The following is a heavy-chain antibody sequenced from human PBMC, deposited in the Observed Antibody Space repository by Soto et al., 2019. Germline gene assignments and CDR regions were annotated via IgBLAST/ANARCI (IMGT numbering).Heavy chain of an antibody. V-gene: IGHV3-13*01. Sequence: GGSLRLSCAASGFTFRNYDMHWVRQGVGKSLEWVAAFTTIGDIYYAVSVKGRFTVSREDAKNSLYLHMDSLRDGDTAVYYCTRAPAIRTWFDFWGQGTLVTVSS. J-gene: IGHJ5*01. CDR3: TRAPAIRTWFDF. CDR1: GFTFRNYD. CDR2: FTTIGDI. D-gene: IGHD2-2*01.